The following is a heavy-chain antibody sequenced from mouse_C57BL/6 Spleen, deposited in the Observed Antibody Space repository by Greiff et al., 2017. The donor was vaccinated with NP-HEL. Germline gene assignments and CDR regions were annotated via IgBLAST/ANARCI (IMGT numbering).Heavy chain of an antibody. CDR2: IRLKSDNYAT. Sequence: DVKLVESGGGLVQPGGSMKLSCVASGFTFSNYWMNWVRQSPEKGLEWVAQIRLKSDNYATHYAESVKGRFTISRDDSKSSVYLQMNNLRAEDTGIYYCTGEGYDYLYFDYWGQGTTLTVSS. CDR3: TGEGYDYLYFDY. V-gene: IGHV6-3*01. D-gene: IGHD2-4*01. J-gene: IGHJ2*01. CDR1: GFTFSNYW.